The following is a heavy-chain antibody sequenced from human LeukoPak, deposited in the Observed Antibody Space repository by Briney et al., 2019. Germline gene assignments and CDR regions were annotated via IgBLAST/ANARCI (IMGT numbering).Heavy chain of an antibody. J-gene: IGHJ4*02. Sequence: GGSLRLSCAASGFTFSSYSMNWVRQAPGKGLEWVSYISSSSSTIYYADSVKGRFTISRDNAKNSLYLQMNSLRAEDTAVYYCARVEDFWRADYWGQGTLVTVSS. CDR3: ARVEDFWRADY. D-gene: IGHD3-3*01. V-gene: IGHV3-48*01. CDR1: GFTFSSYS. CDR2: ISSSSSTI.